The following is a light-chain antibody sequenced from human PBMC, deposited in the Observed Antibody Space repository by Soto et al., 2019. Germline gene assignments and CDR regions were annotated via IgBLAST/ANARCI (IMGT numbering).Light chain of an antibody. V-gene: IGKV3D-11*02. CDR1: PSVTKY. J-gene: IGKJ5*01. CDR2: GAF. Sequence: EIVLTHSPSTLSLSPGQRSTLSCRASPSVTKYLAWYQQKPGQPPRLLIYGAFNRAAGIPARFSGSGSGTDFTLTISSLETEDSAVYYCQQRNIWHTVTFGHGTRLEIK. CDR3: QQRNIWHTVT.